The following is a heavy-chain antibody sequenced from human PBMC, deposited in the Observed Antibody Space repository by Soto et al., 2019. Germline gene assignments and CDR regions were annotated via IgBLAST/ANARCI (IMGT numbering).Heavy chain of an antibody. CDR3: AKADGEQWLMPHLDN. V-gene: IGHV3-23*01. J-gene: IGHJ4*02. CDR1: GFNFKKFA. D-gene: IGHD6-19*01. CDR2: ISCCGGST. Sequence: EVQLLESGGGVVQPGGSLRLSCVASGFNFKKFAMAWVRQAPGEGLEWVSGISCCGGSTSYADSVKGRFSTARDDSKNTLSLQMNGLRVEDTAQYFCAKADGEQWLMPHLDNWGQGTLVTVS.